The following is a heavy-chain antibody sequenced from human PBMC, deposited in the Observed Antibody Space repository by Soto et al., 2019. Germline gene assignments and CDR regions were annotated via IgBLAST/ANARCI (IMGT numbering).Heavy chain of an antibody. CDR2: IRSNGGST. CDR3: AKADYGSGSYYTLSFDS. J-gene: IGHJ4*02. Sequence: EVQLLESGGGLVQPGGSLRLSCAASGFIFSNYAMTWVRQVPGKGLEWVSDIRSNGGSTTYADSVKGRFTISRDNPKNTLYLQMDSLRVEDTVVYYCAKADYGSGSYYTLSFDSWGQGTLVTVSS. CDR1: GFIFSNYA. V-gene: IGHV3-23*01. D-gene: IGHD3-10*01.